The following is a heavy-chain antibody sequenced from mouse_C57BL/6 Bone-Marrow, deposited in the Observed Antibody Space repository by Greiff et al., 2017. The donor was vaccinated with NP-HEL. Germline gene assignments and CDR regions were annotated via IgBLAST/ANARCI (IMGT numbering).Heavy chain of an antibody. Sequence: EVQLVESGPELVKPGASVKISCKASGYSFTGYYMNWVKQSPEKSLEWIGEINPSTGGTTYNQKFKAKATLTVDKSSSTAYMQLKSLTSEDSAVYYCALYGNDYAMYYWGQGTSVTVSS. CDR3: ALYGNDYAMYY. D-gene: IGHD2-1*01. CDR2: INPSTGGT. CDR1: GYSFTGYY. J-gene: IGHJ4*01. V-gene: IGHV1-42*01.